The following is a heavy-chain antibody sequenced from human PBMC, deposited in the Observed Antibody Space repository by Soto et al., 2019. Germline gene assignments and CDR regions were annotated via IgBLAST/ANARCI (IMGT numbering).Heavy chain of an antibody. D-gene: IGHD3-10*01. V-gene: IGHV1-18*01. CDR1: GDTFNSNA. Sequence: ASVKATCKASGDTFNSNAISWVRQATGQGLEWMGWISAYNGNTNYAQKLQGRVTMTTDTSTSTAYMELRSLRSDDTAVYYCASGSGSGDYDPFDYWGQGTLVTVSS. CDR3: ASGSGSGDYDPFDY. CDR2: ISAYNGNT. J-gene: IGHJ4*02.